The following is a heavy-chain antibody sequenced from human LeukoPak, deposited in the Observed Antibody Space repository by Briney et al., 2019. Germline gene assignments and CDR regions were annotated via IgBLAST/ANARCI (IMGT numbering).Heavy chain of an antibody. D-gene: IGHD1-7*01. Sequence: SETLSLTCTVSVGSISSYYWSWIRQPAGKGLEWIGRIYTTGSTNYNPSLKSRVTMSVDTSKNQFSLKLSSVTAADTGVYYCARVTGTTLYYYMDVWGKGTTVTVSS. CDR2: IYTTGST. V-gene: IGHV4-4*07. J-gene: IGHJ6*03. CDR1: VGSISSYY. CDR3: ARVTGTTLYYYMDV.